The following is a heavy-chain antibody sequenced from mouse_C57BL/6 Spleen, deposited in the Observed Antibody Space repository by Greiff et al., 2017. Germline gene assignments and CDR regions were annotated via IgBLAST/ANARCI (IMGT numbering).Heavy chain of an antibody. V-gene: IGHV1-15*01. CDR2: IDPETGGT. CDR3: TRYPGYDGGDKAMDY. Sequence: QVQLKESGAELVRPGASVTLSCKASGYTFTDYEMHWVKQTPVHGLEWIGAIDPETGGTAYNQKFKGKAILTADKSSSTAYMELRSLTSEDSAVYYCTRYPGYDGGDKAMDYWGQGTSVTVSS. J-gene: IGHJ4*01. CDR1: GYTFTDYE. D-gene: IGHD2-2*01.